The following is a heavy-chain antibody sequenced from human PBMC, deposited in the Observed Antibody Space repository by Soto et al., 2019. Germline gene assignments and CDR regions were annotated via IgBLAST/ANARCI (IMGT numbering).Heavy chain of an antibody. V-gene: IGHV3-33*01. CDR1: GFSFSLYG. J-gene: IGHJ5*02. CDR3: ARDYEYPRGGWFDP. Sequence: QVQLVESGGGVVQPGRSLRLSCAASGFSFSLYGMHWVRQAPGKGLEWVAVIWSDGSNEYYADSVKGRFTISRDNSKNTLYLQMTSLRAEDTAVYYCARDYEYPRGGWFDPWGQGTLVTVST. CDR2: IWSDGSNE. D-gene: IGHD3-3*01.